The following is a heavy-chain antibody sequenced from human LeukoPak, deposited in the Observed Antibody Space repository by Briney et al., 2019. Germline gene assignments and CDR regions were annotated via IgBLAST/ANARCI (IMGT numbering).Heavy chain of an antibody. CDR3: ASLGDFWSGSYYFDY. J-gene: IGHJ4*02. V-gene: IGHV5-51*01. D-gene: IGHD3-3*01. CDR1: GYSFTSYW. Sequence: GESLKISCKGSGYSFTSYWIGWVRQMPGKGLEWMGIIYPGDSDTRYSPSFQGQVTISADKSISTAYLQWSSLKASDTAMYYCASLGDFWSGSYYFDYWGQGTLVTVSS. CDR2: IYPGDSDT.